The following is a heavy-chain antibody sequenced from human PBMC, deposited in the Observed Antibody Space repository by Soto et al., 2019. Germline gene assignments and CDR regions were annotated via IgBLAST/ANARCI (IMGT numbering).Heavy chain of an antibody. Sequence: GGSLRLSCVASGFTFSNYAMSWVRQAPGKGLEWVSVLSGSGSSTYYADSVKGRFTISRDNSKDTVFVQMNSLRVEDTAVYYCAKEINFDLLAGYGMDVWGQGTTVTVSS. V-gene: IGHV3-23*01. CDR1: GFTFSNYA. CDR2: LSGSGSST. CDR3: AKEINFDLLAGYGMDV. D-gene: IGHD3-3*01. J-gene: IGHJ6*02.